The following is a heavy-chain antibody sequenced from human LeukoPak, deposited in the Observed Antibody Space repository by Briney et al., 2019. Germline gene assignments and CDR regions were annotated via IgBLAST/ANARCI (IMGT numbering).Heavy chain of an antibody. D-gene: IGHD6-19*01. V-gene: IGHV3-23*01. Sequence: GWSLRLSFAASVFTFSSYAMSGVRQAPWKGLDWVSVISGSGGSTYYADSVKGRFTISRDNSKNTLYLQMNSLRAEDTAVYYCARVARYDTGWHGVWDYWGQGTLVTVSS. CDR2: ISGSGGST. CDR1: VFTFSSYA. CDR3: ARVARYDTGWHGVWDY. J-gene: IGHJ4*02.